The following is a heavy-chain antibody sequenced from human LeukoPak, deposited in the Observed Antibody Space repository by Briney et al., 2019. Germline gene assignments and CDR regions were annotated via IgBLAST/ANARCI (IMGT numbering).Heavy chain of an antibody. D-gene: IGHD1-1*01. Sequence: QPGGSLSLSCAASGFTFSSYAMSWVRLAPGKGLEWVSAIVGSGDSTYYADSVKGRFTISRDNSKNTLFLQMNSLRAEDTAVYYCAKSHASIWNVYDYWGQGTLVTVSS. CDR3: AKSHASIWNVYDY. V-gene: IGHV3-23*01. CDR2: IVGSGDST. CDR1: GFTFSSYA. J-gene: IGHJ4*02.